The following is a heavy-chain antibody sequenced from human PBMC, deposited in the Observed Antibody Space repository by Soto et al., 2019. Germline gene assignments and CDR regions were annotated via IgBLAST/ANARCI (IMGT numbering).Heavy chain of an antibody. CDR3: AKAVYYDSGSYFPFEL. V-gene: IGHV3-33*06. CDR2: IWYDGSYT. Sequence: GGSARLSCPASGFRLSRYGMHRVRQAPGKGLEWVAVIWYDGSYTNYADSVKGRFTISRDNSKSRLYLQMNSLRVEDTAAYYCAKAVYYDSGSYFPFELWGQGTLVTVSS. D-gene: IGHD3-10*01. J-gene: IGHJ5*02. CDR1: GFRLSRYG.